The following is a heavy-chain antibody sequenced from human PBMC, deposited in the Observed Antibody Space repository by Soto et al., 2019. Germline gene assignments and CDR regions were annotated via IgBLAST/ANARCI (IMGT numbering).Heavy chain of an antibody. V-gene: IGHV3-72*01. CDR2: SRNKANSYTT. J-gene: IGHJ4*02. Sequence: EVQLVESGGGLVQPGGSLRLSCTASGFSLSDHYVDWVRQAPGKGLEWVGRSRNKANSYTTEYAASVRGRFTISRDDSRNSLYLQMESLKTEDTAVYYCSRDLTASGTYAVDYWGQGTLVTVSS. D-gene: IGHD3-10*01. CDR3: SRDLTASGTYAVDY. CDR1: GFSLSDHY.